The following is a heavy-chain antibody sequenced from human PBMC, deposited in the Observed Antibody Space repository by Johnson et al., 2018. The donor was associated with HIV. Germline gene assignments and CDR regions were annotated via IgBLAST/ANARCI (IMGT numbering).Heavy chain of an antibody. CDR2: IRPDGSED. V-gene: IGHV3-7*02. Sequence: VQLVESGGGLVKPGGSLRLSCAASGFTFSNFYMTWVRQAPGTGLEWVATIRPDGSEDFYVDSVKGRFTISRDNSKNTLYLQMNSLRAEDTAVYYCARKQWLEIPSDALDVWGQGTMVTVSS. J-gene: IGHJ3*01. CDR3: ARKQWLEIPSDALDV. D-gene: IGHD6-19*01. CDR1: GFTFSNFY.